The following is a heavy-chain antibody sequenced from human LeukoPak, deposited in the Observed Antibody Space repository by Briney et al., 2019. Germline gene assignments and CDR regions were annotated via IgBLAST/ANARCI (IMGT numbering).Heavy chain of an antibody. CDR2: INSDGSST. CDR1: GFTFSSYW. J-gene: IGHJ5*02. D-gene: IGHD4-11*01. Sequence: QAGGSLRLSCAASGFTFSSYWMHWVRQAPGKGLVWVSRINSDGSSTSYADSVKGRFTISRDNAKNTLYLQMNSLRAEDTAVYYCARDMTTVTTGVGNWFDPWGQGTLVTVSS. CDR3: ARDMTTVTTGVGNWFDP. V-gene: IGHV3-74*01.